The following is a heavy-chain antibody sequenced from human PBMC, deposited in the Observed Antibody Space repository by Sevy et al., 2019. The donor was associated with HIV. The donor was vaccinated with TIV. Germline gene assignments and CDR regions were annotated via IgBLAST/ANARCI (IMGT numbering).Heavy chain of an antibody. CDR3: ARALYDFWSGYYQPTFDY. D-gene: IGHD3-3*01. V-gene: IGHV4-30-2*01. Sequence: SEILSLTCAVSGGSISSGGYSWSWIRQPPGKGLEWIGYIYHSGSTYYNPSLKSRVTISVDRSKNQFSLKLSSVTAADTAVYYCARALYDFWSGYYQPTFDYWGQGTLVTVSS. CDR2: IYHSGST. J-gene: IGHJ4*02. CDR1: GGSISSGGYS.